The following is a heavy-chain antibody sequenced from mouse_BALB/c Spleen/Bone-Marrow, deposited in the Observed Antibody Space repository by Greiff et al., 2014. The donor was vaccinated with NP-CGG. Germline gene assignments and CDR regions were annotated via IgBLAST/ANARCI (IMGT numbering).Heavy chain of an antibody. Sequence: EVQLQQSGPDLVKPGASLKISCKASGYSFTGYYMYWLKQSHGKSLEWIGRVNPNNGGTPYNQKFKDKAILTVDKSSTIAYMELRSLTSEGSAVYYCARDAMDYWGQGTSVTVSS. CDR2: VNPNNGGT. V-gene: IGHV1-18*01. CDR3: ARDAMDY. CDR1: GYSFTGYY. J-gene: IGHJ4*01.